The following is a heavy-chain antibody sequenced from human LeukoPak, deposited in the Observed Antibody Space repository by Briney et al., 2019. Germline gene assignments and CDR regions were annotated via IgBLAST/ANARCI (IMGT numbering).Heavy chain of an antibody. CDR1: GGSISSYY. CDR2: IYTSGST. J-gene: IGHJ3*02. Sequence: SETLSLTCTVSGGSISSYYWSWIRQPAGKGLEWIGRIYTSGSTNYNPSLKSRVTMSVDTSKNQSSLKLSSVTAADTAVYYCARDLVVYDAFDIWGQGTMVTVSS. CDR3: ARDLVVYDAFDI. D-gene: IGHD2-15*01. V-gene: IGHV4-4*07.